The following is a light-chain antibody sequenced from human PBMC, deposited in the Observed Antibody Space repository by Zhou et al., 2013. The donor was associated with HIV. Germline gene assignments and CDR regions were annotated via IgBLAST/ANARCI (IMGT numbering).Light chain of an antibody. CDR1: QTIDNY. CDR3: QQHDNFPRT. Sequence: DIQMTQSPTSLSASVGDRVTITCRPSQTIDNYLNWYQRKPGKAPKLLIYGASILHSGVPSRFSGSGSGTDFTLTISSLQPEDIATYYCQQHDNFPRTFGGGRRWTS. CDR2: GAS. J-gene: IGKJ4*01. V-gene: IGKV1-33*01.